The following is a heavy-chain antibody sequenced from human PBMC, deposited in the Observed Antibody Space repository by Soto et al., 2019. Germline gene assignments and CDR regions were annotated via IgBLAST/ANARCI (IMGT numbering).Heavy chain of an antibody. Sequence: QVQLQESGPGLVKPSQTLSLTCTVSGDSISSGGYYWSWIRQHPGKGLEWIGYIYDNGGAYYSPSLRGRVVISLDRSGNQFSLRLSSVTAADTAVYYCARVKGGTTRRAFDSWGQGTLVTVSS. D-gene: IGHD1-7*01. CDR2: IYDNGGA. CDR1: GDSISSGGYY. J-gene: IGHJ4*02. V-gene: IGHV4-31*03. CDR3: ARVKGGTTRRAFDS.